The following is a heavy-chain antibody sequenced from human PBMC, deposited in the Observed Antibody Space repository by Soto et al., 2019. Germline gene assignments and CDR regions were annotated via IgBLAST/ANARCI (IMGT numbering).Heavy chain of an antibody. Sequence: XSVKVSFKASGYSFTSLDINWVRQTAGQGLEWMGWMEPSTGRTGYAQKFQGRVTMTRDTSINTAYMELTTLTSDDTAFYYCARGVSAGVDYWGQGTLVTVSS. D-gene: IGHD1-26*01. CDR1: GYSFTSLD. J-gene: IGHJ4*02. V-gene: IGHV1-8*01. CDR2: MEPSTGRT. CDR3: ARGVSAGVDY.